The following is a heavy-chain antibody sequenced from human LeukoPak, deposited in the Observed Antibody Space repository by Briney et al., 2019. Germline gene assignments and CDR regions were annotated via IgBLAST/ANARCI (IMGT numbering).Heavy chain of an antibody. J-gene: IGHJ6*03. V-gene: IGHV4-4*07. D-gene: IGHD3-22*01. Sequence: PSETLSLTCTVSGVSISSYYWSWIRQPAGKGLEWIGRIYTSGSTKYNPSLKSRVTMSVDTSKNQFSLKLSSVTAADTAVYYCARHFDSSGVGYYYMDVWGKGTTVTISS. CDR2: IYTSGST. CDR1: GVSISSYY. CDR3: ARHFDSSGVGYYYMDV.